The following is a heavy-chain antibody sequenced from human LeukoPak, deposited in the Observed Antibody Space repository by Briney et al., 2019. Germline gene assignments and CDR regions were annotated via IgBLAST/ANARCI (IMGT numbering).Heavy chain of an antibody. J-gene: IGHJ5*02. Sequence: ASVKVSCKASGYTFTGYYMHWVRQAPGQGLKWMGWINPNSGGTNYAQKFQGRVTMTRDTSISTAYMELSRLRSDDTAVYYCAREVTMVRGGNSDNNWFDPWGQGTLVTVSS. CDR2: INPNSGGT. CDR1: GYTFTGYY. CDR3: AREVTMVRGGNSDNNWFDP. V-gene: IGHV1-2*02. D-gene: IGHD3-10*01.